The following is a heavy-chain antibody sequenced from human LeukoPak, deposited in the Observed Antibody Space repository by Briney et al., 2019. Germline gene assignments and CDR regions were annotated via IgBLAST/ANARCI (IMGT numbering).Heavy chain of an antibody. CDR2: ISYDGSNK. V-gene: IGHV3-30-3*01. CDR3: ARDPYSSSWCLDY. CDR1: GFTSSSYA. D-gene: IGHD6-13*01. J-gene: IGHJ4*02. Sequence: PGGSLRLSCAASGFTSSSYAMHWVRQAPGKGLEWVAVISYDGSNKYYADSVKGRFTISRDNSKNTLYLQMNSLRAEDTAVYYCARDPYSSSWCLDYWGQGTLVTVSS.